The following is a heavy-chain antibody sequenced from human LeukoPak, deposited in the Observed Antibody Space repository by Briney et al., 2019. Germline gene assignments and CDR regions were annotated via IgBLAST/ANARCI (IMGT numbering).Heavy chain of an antibody. D-gene: IGHD3-10*01. CDR3: ARLLWFGDFDY. CDR2: IYYSGST. V-gene: IGHV4-39*01. J-gene: IGHJ4*02. Sequence: SETLSLTCTVSGGSISSSSYFWGWIRQPPGKGLEWIGSIYYSGSTYYNPSLKSRVTISVDTSKNQFSLKLSSVTAADTAVYYCARLLWFGDFDYWGQGTLVTVSS. CDR1: GGSISSSSYF.